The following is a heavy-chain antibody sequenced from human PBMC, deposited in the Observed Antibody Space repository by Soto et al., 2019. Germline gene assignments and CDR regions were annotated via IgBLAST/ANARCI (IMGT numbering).Heavy chain of an antibody. J-gene: IGHJ5*02. V-gene: IGHV6-1*01. Sequence: PSQPLSLTCAISGDSVSSNSAAWNWIRQSPSRGLEWLGRTYYRSKWYNDYAVSVKSRITINPDTSKNQFSLQLNSVTPEDTAVYYCAPSQLYSSSSWNWFDPWGQGTLVTVSS. CDR1: GDSVSSNSAA. D-gene: IGHD6-6*01. CDR3: APSQLYSSSSWNWFDP. CDR2: TYYRSKWYN.